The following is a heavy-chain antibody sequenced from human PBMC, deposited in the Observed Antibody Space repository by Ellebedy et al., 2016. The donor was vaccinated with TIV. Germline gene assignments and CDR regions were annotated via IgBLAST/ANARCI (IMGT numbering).Heavy chain of an antibody. D-gene: IGHD3-10*01. CDR1: GFTFTTYW. Sequence: GESLKISCAASGFTFTTYWRSWVRQAPGKGLEWVANIKQDGSEKYYVDSVKGRFTISRDNAKSSLYLQMNSRSAEDTAVYYCAIRGRYWGQGTLVTVSS. J-gene: IGHJ4*02. V-gene: IGHV3-7*03. CDR3: AIRGRY. CDR2: IKQDGSEK.